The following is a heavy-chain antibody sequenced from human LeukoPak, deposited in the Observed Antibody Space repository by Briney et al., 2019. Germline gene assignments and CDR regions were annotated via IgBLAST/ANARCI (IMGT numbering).Heavy chain of an antibody. J-gene: IGHJ4*02. D-gene: IGHD3-10*01. CDR1: GGSISSYY. Sequence: PSETLSLTCTVSGGSISSYYWSWIRQPPGKGLEWIGYIYYSGSTNYNPSLKSRVTISVDTSKNQFSLKLSSVTAADTAVYYCARGGDPIIDYWGQGTLVTASS. V-gene: IGHV4-59*01. CDR2: IYYSGST. CDR3: ARGGDPIIDY.